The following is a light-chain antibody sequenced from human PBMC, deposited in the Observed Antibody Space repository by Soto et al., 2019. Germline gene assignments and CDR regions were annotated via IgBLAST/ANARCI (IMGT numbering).Light chain of an antibody. CDR1: QSLLSSANNENY. V-gene: IGKV4-1*01. CDR2: GAS. J-gene: IGKJ4*01. CDR3: QQYYSGPIT. Sequence: DIVMTQSPDSLAVSLGERATINCKSSQSLLSSANNENYLAWYQQKSGQPPKLLIYGASTRLSGVPDRISGSGSGTDFTLTISTLQAEDVAIYSCQQYYSGPITFGGGTKVEIK.